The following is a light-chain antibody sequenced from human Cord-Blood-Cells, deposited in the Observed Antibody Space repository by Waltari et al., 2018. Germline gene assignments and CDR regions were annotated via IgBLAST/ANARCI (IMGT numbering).Light chain of an antibody. CDR2: DAS. J-gene: IGKJ5*01. CDR3: QQYDNLPIT. Sequence: DIQMTQSPSSLSASVGDRVTITCQASQDISNYLNWYQQKPGKAPKLLIYDASNLETGVTSRLSGSESGTDFTFTISSVQPEDIATYYCQQYDNLPITFGQGTRLEIK. CDR1: QDISNY. V-gene: IGKV1-33*01.